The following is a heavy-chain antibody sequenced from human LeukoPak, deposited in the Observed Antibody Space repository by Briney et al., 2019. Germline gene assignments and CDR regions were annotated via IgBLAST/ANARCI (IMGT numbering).Heavy chain of an antibody. V-gene: IGHV4-59*01. J-gene: IGHJ4*02. CDR2: IYYSGST. D-gene: IGHD4-17*01. CDR3: ARYPDYGMVDY. Sequence: SETLSLTCTVSGGSISSYYWSWIRQPPGKGLEWIGYIYYSGSTNYNPSLKSRVTISVDTSKNQFSLKLSSVTAADTAVYYCARYPDYGMVDYWGQGTLVTVSS. CDR1: GGSISSYY.